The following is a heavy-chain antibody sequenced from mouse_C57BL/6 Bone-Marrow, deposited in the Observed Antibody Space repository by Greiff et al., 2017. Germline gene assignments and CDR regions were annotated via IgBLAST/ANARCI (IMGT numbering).Heavy chain of an antibody. CDR2: IRNKANGYTT. J-gene: IGHJ4*01. D-gene: IGHD2-2*01. V-gene: IGHV7-3*01. Sequence: EVHLVESGGGLVQPGGSLSLSCAASGFTFTDYYMSWVRQPPGKALEWLGFIRNKANGYTTEYSASVKGRFTISRDNSQSILYLQMNALRAEDSATYCGARCRGYVYAMDYWGQGTSVTVSS. CDR1: GFTFTDYY. CDR3: ARCRGYVYAMDY.